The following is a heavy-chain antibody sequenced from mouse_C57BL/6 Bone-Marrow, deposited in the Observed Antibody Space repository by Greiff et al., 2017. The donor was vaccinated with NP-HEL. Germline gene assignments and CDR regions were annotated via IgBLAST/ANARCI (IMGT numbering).Heavy chain of an antibody. J-gene: IGHJ4*01. V-gene: IGHV5-4*03. Sequence: EVKLVESGGGLVKPGGSLKLSCAASGFTFSSYAMSWVRQTPEKRLEWVATISDGGSYTYYPDNVKGRFTISRDNAKNNLYLQMSHLKSEDTAMYYCATYYSNYEDAMDYWGQGTSVTVSS. CDR2: ISDGGSYT. CDR1: GFTFSSYA. CDR3: ATYYSNYEDAMDY. D-gene: IGHD2-5*01.